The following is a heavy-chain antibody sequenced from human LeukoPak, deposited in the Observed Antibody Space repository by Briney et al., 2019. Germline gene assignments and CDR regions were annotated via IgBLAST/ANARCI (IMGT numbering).Heavy chain of an antibody. CDR2: ISSNSRNT. V-gene: IGHV3-21*01. Sequence: GGSLRLSCAASGFTFISSDMNWVRQAPGKGLEWVASISSNSRNTHYADSLKGRFTISRDNTKNSLYLQMNSLRAEDTAVYYCARILSSSHAFDIWGQGTMVTVSS. CDR1: GFTFISSD. D-gene: IGHD6-13*01. CDR3: ARILSSSHAFDI. J-gene: IGHJ3*02.